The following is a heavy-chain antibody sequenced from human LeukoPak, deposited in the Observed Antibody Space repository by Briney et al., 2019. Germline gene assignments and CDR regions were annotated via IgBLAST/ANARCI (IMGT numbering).Heavy chain of an antibody. CDR1: GYTLTELS. D-gene: IGHD4-23*01. V-gene: IGHV1-24*01. CDR2: FDPEDGET. CDR3: AREDYGGNSGPYYYGMDV. J-gene: IGHJ6*02. Sequence: GASVKVSCKVSGYTLTELSMHWVRQAPGKGLEWMGGFDPEDGETIYAQKFQGRVTMTEDTSTDTAYMELSSLRSEDTAVYYCAREDYGGNSGPYYYGMDVWGQRTTVTVSS.